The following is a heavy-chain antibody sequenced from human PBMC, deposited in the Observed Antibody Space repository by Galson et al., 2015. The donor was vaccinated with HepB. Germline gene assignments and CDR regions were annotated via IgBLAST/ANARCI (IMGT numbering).Heavy chain of an antibody. J-gene: IGHJ6*03. V-gene: IGHV1-18*01. Sequence: SVKVSCKASGYTFTSYGISWVRQAPGQGLEWMGWISAYNGNTNYAQKLQGRVTMTTDTSTSTAYMELRSLRSDDTAVYYCAREHYYDSSGYAYYYYYYMDVWVKGTTVTVSS. CDR1: GYTFTSYG. D-gene: IGHD3-22*01. CDR2: ISAYNGNT. CDR3: AREHYYDSSGYAYYYYYYMDV.